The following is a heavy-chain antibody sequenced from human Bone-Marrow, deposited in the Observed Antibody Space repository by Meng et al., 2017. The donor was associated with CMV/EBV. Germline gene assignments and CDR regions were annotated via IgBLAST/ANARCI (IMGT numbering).Heavy chain of an antibody. CDR3: AKDEGDWSWYFDL. D-gene: IGHD2-21*01. Sequence: GESLKISWAASGFTFSSYAIHWVRQAPGKGLEWVAFIRYDGSNKYYADSVKGRFTSSRDNSKNTLYLQMNSLRAEDTAVFYCAKDEGDWSWYFDLWGRGTLVTVSS. J-gene: IGHJ2*01. V-gene: IGHV3-30*02. CDR1: GFTFSSYA. CDR2: IRYDGSNK.